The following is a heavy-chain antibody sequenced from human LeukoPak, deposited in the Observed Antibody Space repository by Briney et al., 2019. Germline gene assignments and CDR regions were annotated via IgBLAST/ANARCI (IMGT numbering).Heavy chain of an antibody. J-gene: IGHJ4*02. D-gene: IGHD3-22*01. CDR2: LYYSGST. Sequence: PSETLSLTCAVSGGSISSVDYSWSWIRQPPGKGLEWIGYLYYSGSTYYNPSLKSRVTISVDTSKKHFSLRLSSVTAADTAVYYCARGVRQRGYYIGYYFDYWGQGTLVTVSS. CDR3: ARGVRQRGYYIGYYFDY. CDR1: GGSISSVDYS. V-gene: IGHV4-30-4*07.